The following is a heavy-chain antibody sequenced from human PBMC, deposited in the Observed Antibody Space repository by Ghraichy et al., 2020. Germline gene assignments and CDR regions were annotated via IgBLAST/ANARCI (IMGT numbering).Heavy chain of an antibody. Sequence: GSLNISCAASGFTFSTYAMSWVRQAPGKGLEWVSVISDSGGSTYYADSVKGRFTISRDNSKNTLYLQMNSLRAEDTAVYYCAKDGNYYGVLSWRGVSDYWGQGTLVTVSS. D-gene: IGHD1-26*01. CDR1: GFTFSTYA. CDR2: ISDSGGST. J-gene: IGHJ4*02. V-gene: IGHV3-23*01. CDR3: AKDGNYYGVLSWRGVSDY.